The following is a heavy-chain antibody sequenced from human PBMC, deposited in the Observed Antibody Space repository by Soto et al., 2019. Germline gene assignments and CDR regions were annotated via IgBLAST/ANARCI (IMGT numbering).Heavy chain of an antibody. CDR1: VDSVSSNSAA. CDR2: TYYRSKWYN. J-gene: IGHJ3*02. Sequence: SQTLSLTCAISVDSVSSNSAAWNLIRQSPSRGLEWLGRTYYRSKWYNDYAVSVKSRITINPDTSKNQFSLQLNSVTPEDTAVYYCARALRNVEMAKLLAFDISGQGTMVTI. V-gene: IGHV6-1*01. CDR3: ARALRNVEMAKLLAFDI. D-gene: IGHD1-1*01.